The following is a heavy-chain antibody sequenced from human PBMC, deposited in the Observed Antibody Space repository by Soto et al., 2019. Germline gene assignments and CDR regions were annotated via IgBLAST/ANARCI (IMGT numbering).Heavy chain of an antibody. Sequence: PGGSLRLSCAASGFTFSSYAMHWVRQAPGKGLEWVAVISYDGSNKYYADSVKGRFTISRDNSKNTLYLQMNSLRAEDTAVYYCARVTKSYYGSGSYYQPHWFDPWGQGTLVTVSS. V-gene: IGHV3-30-3*01. CDR3: ARVTKSYYGSGSYYQPHWFDP. CDR2: ISYDGSNK. D-gene: IGHD3-10*01. CDR1: GFTFSSYA. J-gene: IGHJ5*02.